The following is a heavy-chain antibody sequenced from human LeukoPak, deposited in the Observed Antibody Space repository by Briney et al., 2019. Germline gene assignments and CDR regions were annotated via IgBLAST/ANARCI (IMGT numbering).Heavy chain of an antibody. D-gene: IGHD3-16*01. CDR1: GFTFDDYV. Sequence: GGSLRLSCAASGFTFDDYVMHWVRQAPGKGLEWVSGISWNSGSIGYADSVKGRFTISRDNAKNSLYLQMNSLRAEDTALYYCAKDKGGGAYAFDIWGQGTMVTVSS. CDR3: AKDKGGGAYAFDI. J-gene: IGHJ3*02. CDR2: ISWNSGSI. V-gene: IGHV3-9*01.